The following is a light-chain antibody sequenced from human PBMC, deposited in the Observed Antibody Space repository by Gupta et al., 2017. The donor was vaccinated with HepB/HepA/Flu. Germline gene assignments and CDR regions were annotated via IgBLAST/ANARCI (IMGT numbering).Light chain of an antibody. V-gene: IGLV1-40*01. J-gene: IGLJ3*02. CDR3: QSYDRSLSGWV. Sequence: QSVLTQPPSVSGAPGQWVTISCTGSGFNIGAGYEVHWYQQLPGTAPKLLIFDNRRRPSGVPERFSGSKSGTSASLAITGLQAEDEAEYSCQSYDRSLSGWVFGGGTKVTVL. CDR2: DNR. CDR1: GFNIGAGYE.